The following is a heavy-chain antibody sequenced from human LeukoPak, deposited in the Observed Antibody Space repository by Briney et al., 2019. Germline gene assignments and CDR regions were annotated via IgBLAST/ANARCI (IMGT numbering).Heavy chain of an antibody. CDR3: AAGTWSFDY. Sequence: SETLSLTCTVSGGSISNYYWSWIRQPPGKGLEWIGNIYYSGSTNYNPSLKSRVTISVDTSKKQFSLRLSSVTAADTAMYYCAAGTWSFDYWGQGTLVTVSS. CDR2: IYYSGST. CDR1: GGSISNYY. J-gene: IGHJ4*02. V-gene: IGHV4-59*08. D-gene: IGHD1-26*01.